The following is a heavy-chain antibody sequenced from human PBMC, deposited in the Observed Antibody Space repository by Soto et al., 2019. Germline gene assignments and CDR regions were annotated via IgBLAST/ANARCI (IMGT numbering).Heavy chain of an antibody. D-gene: IGHD3-9*01. J-gene: IGHJ4*02. V-gene: IGHV3-23*01. CDR3: AKDRSQLRYFDWPIDY. CDR1: GFTFSSYA. Sequence: PGGSLRLSCTASGFTFSSYAMSWVRQAPGKGLEWVSVIIGSGGNTYYAESVKGRFTISRDNSKNTLYLQMNSLRAEDTAVYYCAKDRSQLRYFDWPIDYWGQGTLVTVSS. CDR2: IIGSGGNT.